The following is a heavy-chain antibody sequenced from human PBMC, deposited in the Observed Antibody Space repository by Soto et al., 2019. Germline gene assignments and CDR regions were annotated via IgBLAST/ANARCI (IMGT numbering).Heavy chain of an antibody. CDR1: GGSFSGYY. CDR2: INHSGST. J-gene: IGHJ4*02. V-gene: IGHV4-34*01. CDR3: ARDKIPGLFVY. D-gene: IGHD2-21*01. Sequence: SETLSLTCAVYGGSFSGYYWTWSRQPPGTGLEWIGEINHSGSTNYNPSLKSRVTISVDTSKNQFSLKLTSVTAADTAVYYCARDKIPGLFVYWCQGTLVTVFS.